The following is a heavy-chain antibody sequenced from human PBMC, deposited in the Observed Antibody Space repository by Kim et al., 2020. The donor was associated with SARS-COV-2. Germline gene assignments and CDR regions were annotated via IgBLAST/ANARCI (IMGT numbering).Heavy chain of an antibody. CDR3: AKDGVAFQLLWFGMTDNWFDP. CDR2: IWYDGSNK. Sequence: GGSLRLSCAASGFTFSSYGMHWVRQAPGKGLEWVAVIWYDGSNKYYADSVKGRFTISRDNSKNTLYLQMNSLRAEDTAVYYCAKDGVAFQLLWFGMTDNWFDPWGQGTLVTVSS. V-gene: IGHV3-33*06. CDR1: GFTFSSYG. J-gene: IGHJ5*02. D-gene: IGHD3-10*01.